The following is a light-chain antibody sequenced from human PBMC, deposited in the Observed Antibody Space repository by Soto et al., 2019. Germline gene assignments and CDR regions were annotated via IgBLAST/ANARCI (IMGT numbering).Light chain of an antibody. Sequence: DIQMTQSPSSLSASVGDRVTITCRAGQYIGRYLNWYQQKPGKAPKLLIYAASSLHSGVPSRFSGSGSGTDFTLTISSLQPEDFATYSCQQTYRTPLTFGGGTKGEIK. CDR1: QYIGRY. J-gene: IGKJ4*01. CDR3: QQTYRTPLT. CDR2: AAS. V-gene: IGKV1-39*01.